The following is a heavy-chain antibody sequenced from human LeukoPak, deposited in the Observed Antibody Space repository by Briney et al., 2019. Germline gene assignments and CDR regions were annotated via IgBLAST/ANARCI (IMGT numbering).Heavy chain of an antibody. Sequence: HPGRSLRLSCAASGFTFSTDGLHWVRQAPGMGLEWVAVISYDGSNIHYTDSVKGRFTISRDNSKNTLYLQMNSLRAEDTAVYYCANHYTFGGVIPEDYWGQGTLVTVSS. CDR1: GFTFSTDG. CDR2: ISYDGSNI. D-gene: IGHD3-16*01. J-gene: IGHJ4*02. V-gene: IGHV3-30*18. CDR3: ANHYTFGGVIPEDY.